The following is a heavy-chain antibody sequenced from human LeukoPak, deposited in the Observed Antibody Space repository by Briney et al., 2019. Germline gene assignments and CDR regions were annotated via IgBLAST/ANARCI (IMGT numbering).Heavy chain of an antibody. J-gene: IGHJ6*03. Sequence: PGGSLRLSCAASGFTFSSYSMNWVRQAPGKGLECVSYISSSSSTIYYADSVKGRFTISRDNAKNSLYLQMNSLRAEDTAVYYCARESSGWYWYMDVWGKGTTVPVSS. CDR2: ISSSSSTI. CDR3: ARESSGWYWYMDV. D-gene: IGHD6-19*01. V-gene: IGHV3-48*01. CDR1: GFTFSSYS.